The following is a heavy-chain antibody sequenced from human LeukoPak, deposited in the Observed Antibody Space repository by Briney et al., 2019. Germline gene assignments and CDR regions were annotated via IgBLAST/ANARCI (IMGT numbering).Heavy chain of an antibody. J-gene: IGHJ4*02. Sequence: ASVKLSFTSSGYTFTDHYFHWLRQAPGQGLEWMGWIHPKSGDTNYAERFQGRVSLTRDTSISTAYMELSSLRSDDTAVYYCARDHDWGPDYWGQGNLVSVSS. D-gene: IGHD7-27*01. CDR3: ARDHDWGPDY. CDR2: IHPKSGDT. CDR1: GYTFTDHY. V-gene: IGHV1-2*02.